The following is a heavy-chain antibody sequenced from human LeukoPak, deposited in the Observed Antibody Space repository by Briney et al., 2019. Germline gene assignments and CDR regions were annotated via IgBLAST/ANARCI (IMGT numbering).Heavy chain of an antibody. Sequence: SETLSLTCAVSGYSIISGYYWGWIRQPPGKGLEWIGSIYHSGSTYYNPSLKSRVTISVDTSKNQFSLKLSSVTAAETAVYYCAREGCSGGSCYSYYYYYYYMDVWGKGTTVTVSS. CDR1: GYSIISGYY. CDR3: AREGCSGGSCYSYYYYYYYMDV. J-gene: IGHJ6*03. V-gene: IGHV4-38-2*02. CDR2: IYHSGST. D-gene: IGHD2-15*01.